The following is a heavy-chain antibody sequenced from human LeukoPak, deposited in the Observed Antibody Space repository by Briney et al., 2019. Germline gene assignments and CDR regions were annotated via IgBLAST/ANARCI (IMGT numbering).Heavy chain of an antibody. J-gene: IGHJ2*01. Sequence: PGGSLRLSCAASGFTFDDYAMHWVRQAPGKGLEWVSGISWNSGSIGYADSVKGRFTISRDNSKNTLYLQMNTLRAEDTAVYFCAREEHYRRYFALWGRGTLVTVSS. CDR1: GFTFDDYA. V-gene: IGHV3-9*01. D-gene: IGHD3-16*02. CDR2: ISWNSGSI. CDR3: AREEHYRRYFAL.